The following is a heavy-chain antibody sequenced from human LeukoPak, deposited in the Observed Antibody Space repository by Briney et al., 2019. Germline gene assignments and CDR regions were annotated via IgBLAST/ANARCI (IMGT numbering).Heavy chain of an antibody. Sequence: GGSLRLSNAASGFTFSSYAMSWVRQAPGKGLEWVSAISGSGGSTYYADSVKGRFTISRDNSKNTLYLQMNSLRAEDTAVYYCAKEQYIVLMVYAIRFFDYWGQGTLVTVSS. CDR3: AKEQYIVLMVYAIRFFDY. CDR2: ISGSGGST. V-gene: IGHV3-23*01. CDR1: GFTFSSYA. D-gene: IGHD2-8*01. J-gene: IGHJ4*02.